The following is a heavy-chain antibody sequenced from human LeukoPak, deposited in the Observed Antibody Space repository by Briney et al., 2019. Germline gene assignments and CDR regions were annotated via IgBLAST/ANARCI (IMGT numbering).Heavy chain of an antibody. D-gene: IGHD6-13*01. J-gene: IGHJ5*02. V-gene: IGHV1-69*13. CDR3: ARLVGGSSLPPRRFDP. CDR1: GGTFSSYA. Sequence: SVKVSCKASGGTFSSYAISWVRQAPGQGLEWMGGIIPIFGTANYAQKFQGRVTITADESTSTAYMGLSSLRSEDTAVYYCARLVGGSSLPPRRFDPWGQGTLVTVSS. CDR2: IIPIFGTA.